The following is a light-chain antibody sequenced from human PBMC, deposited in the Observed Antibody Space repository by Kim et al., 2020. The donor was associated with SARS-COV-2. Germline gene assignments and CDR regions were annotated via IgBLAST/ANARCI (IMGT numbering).Light chain of an antibody. V-gene: IGLV1-44*01. Sequence: QSVLTQPPSVSATPGQTVTISCSGSHSNIASHTVSWYQQVPGTAPRLLIHNDNQRPSGVPDRFFGSKSGPSASLAIIGLQSEDEADYYCAVWDDSLNLVFGGGTQLTVL. CDR2: NDN. J-gene: IGLJ2*01. CDR3: AVWDDSLNLV. CDR1: HSNIASHT.